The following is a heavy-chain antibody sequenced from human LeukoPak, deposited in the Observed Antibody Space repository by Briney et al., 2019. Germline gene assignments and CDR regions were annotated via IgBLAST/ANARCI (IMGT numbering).Heavy chain of an antibody. J-gene: IGHJ4*02. D-gene: IGHD2-8*01. CDR1: GFTFSDYW. V-gene: IGHV3-74*01. CDR3: ARGILTPGIGDY. Sequence: PGGSLRLSCAASGFTFSDYWVHWVRQAPGKGLVWVSRINSDGTTTTYADSVKGRFTISRDNAKKMLYLQINSLRAEDTAVYYCARGILTPGIGDYWGQGTLVTVSS. CDR2: INSDGTTT.